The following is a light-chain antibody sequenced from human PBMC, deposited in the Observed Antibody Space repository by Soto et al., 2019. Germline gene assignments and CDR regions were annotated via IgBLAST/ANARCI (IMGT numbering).Light chain of an antibody. CDR2: GAS. J-gene: IGKJ1*01. CDR1: QSVSSNF. V-gene: IGKV3-20*01. Sequence: IVLTQQPGPLSLSPGERTTLSCRASQSVSSNFLDWYQQKPGQAPRLLIYGASSRATGIPDRFSGSGSGTDFTLTISRLEPEDFAVYYCQQYETSPRTFGQGTNVDIK. CDR3: QQYETSPRT.